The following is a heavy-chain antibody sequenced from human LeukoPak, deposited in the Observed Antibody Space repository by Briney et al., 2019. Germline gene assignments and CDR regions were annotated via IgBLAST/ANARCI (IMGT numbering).Heavy chain of an antibody. CDR1: GGSISSYY. V-gene: IGHV4-59*01. J-gene: IGHJ4*02. Sequence: SETLSLTCTVSGGSISSYYWSWIRQPPGKGLEWTGYIYYSGSTNYNPSLKSRVTISVDTSKNQFSLKLSSVTAADTAVYYCARVLCGGDCYSFDYWGQGTLVTVSS. D-gene: IGHD2-21*02. CDR2: IYYSGST. CDR3: ARVLCGGDCYSFDY.